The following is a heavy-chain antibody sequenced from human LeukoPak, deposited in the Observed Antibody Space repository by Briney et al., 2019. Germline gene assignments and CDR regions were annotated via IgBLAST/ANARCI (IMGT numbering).Heavy chain of an antibody. Sequence: ASVKVSCEASGYTFADHYIHWVRQAPGQGFEWMGWINPNTGGTDYAQKFQDRIALTSYTSISTVYMELNRLESDDTALYYCARDLATIDGIAWYYFENWGQGTLVTVS. D-gene: IGHD5-12*01. J-gene: IGHJ4*02. CDR2: INPNTGGT. V-gene: IGHV1-2*02. CDR1: GYTFADHY. CDR3: ARDLATIDGIAWYYFEN.